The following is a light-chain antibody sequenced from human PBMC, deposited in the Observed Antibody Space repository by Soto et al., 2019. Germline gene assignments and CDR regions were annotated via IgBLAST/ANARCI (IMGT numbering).Light chain of an antibody. CDR2: DDD. J-gene: IGLJ2*01. V-gene: IGLV3-21*02. Sequence: SYELTQPPSVSVAPGQTAIITCGGDNLHAKNVHWYQQRPGQAPVLVIYDDDDRPSGIPERVSGSNSGNLATLTLSRVGARDEADYFCQVWDSNSGAVFGGGTKVTVL. CDR1: NLHAKN. CDR3: QVWDSNSGAV.